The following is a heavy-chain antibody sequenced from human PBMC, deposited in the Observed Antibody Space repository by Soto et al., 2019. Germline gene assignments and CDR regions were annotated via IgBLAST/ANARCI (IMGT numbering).Heavy chain of an antibody. J-gene: IGHJ4*02. Sequence: KNTPASVKVSCKASGYTFTGYYMHWVRQAPGQGLEWMGWINPNSGGTNYAQKFQGWVTMTRDTSISTAYMELSRLRSDDTAVYYCAAPARGSSTYLSLAYWGQGTLVTVSS. V-gene: IGHV1-2*04. CDR3: AAPARGSSTYLSLAY. D-gene: IGHD2-2*01. CDR2: INPNSGGT. CDR1: GYTFTGYY.